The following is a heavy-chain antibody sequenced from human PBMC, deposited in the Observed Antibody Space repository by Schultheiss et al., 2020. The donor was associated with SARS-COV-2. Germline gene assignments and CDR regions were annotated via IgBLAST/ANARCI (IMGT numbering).Heavy chain of an antibody. D-gene: IGHD1-26*01. CDR1: GFTFSGSA. CDR3: TTAWGQIDY. CDR2: IRSKTDGGTT. J-gene: IGHJ4*02. V-gene: IGHV3-15*01. Sequence: GGSLRLSCAASGFTFSGSAMHWVRQASGKGLEWVGRIRSKTDGGTTDYAAPVKGRFTISRDDSKNTLYLQMNSLKTEDTALYYCTTAWGQIDYWGQGTLVTVSS.